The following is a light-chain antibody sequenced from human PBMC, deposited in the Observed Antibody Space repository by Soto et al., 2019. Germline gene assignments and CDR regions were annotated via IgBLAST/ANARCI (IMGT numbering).Light chain of an antibody. CDR3: QQYNNWPRT. J-gene: IGKJ1*01. V-gene: IGKV3-15*01. CDR2: GAS. Sequence: EIVLTQSPGTLSLSPGERATLSCRASQSVGSSLAWYQQKPGQAPRPLIYGASTRATGIPARFSGSGSGTEFTLTISSLQSEDFAVYYCQQYNNWPRTFGHGTKVDI. CDR1: QSVGSS.